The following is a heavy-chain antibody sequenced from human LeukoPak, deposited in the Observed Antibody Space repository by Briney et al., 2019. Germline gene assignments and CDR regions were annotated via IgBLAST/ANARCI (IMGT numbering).Heavy chain of an antibody. CDR1: GFTFSTYA. D-gene: IGHD6-25*01. CDR2: ITNDGGGT. Sequence: PGGSLRLSCVASGFTFSTYAMHWVRQAPGKGLEYVSAITNDGGGTYYVNSVKGRFTISRDNSKNTLYLQMGSLRPEDMAIYYCARSERPDEFPLDYWGLGTLVTVSS. J-gene: IGHJ4*02. CDR3: ARSERPDEFPLDY. V-gene: IGHV3-64*01.